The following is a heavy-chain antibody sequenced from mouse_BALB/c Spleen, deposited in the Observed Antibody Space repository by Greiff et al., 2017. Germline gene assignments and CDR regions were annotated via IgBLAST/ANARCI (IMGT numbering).Heavy chain of an antibody. Sequence: DVKLVESGGGLVQPGGSLRLSCATSGFTFTGYYMSWVRQPPGKALEWLGFIRNKANGYTTEYSASVQGRFTISRDNSQSILYLQMNTLRAEDSATYYCARDLGSFDYWGQGTTLTVAS. D-gene: IGHD4-1*01. CDR2: IRNKANGYTT. CDR1: GFTFTGYY. J-gene: IGHJ2*01. CDR3: ARDLGSFDY. V-gene: IGHV7-3*02.